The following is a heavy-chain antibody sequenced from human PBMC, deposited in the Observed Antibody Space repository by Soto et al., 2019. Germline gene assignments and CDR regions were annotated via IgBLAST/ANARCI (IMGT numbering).Heavy chain of an antibody. CDR3: AKGGRQGLVTSDFNY. D-gene: IGHD6-19*01. CDR2: VSHDGRNT. CDR1: GFTFSDYA. Sequence: VQLVESGGGVVQPGRSLRLSCAASGFTFSDYAMHWVRQAPGKGLEWVAVVSHDGRNTHYADSVKGRFTISRDSSKKTVSLEMTSLRAEDTAFYYCAKGGRQGLVTSDFNYWGQGALVTVSS. V-gene: IGHV3-30*18. J-gene: IGHJ4*02.